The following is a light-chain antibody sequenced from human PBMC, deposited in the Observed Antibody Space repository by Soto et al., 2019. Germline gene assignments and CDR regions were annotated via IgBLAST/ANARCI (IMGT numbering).Light chain of an antibody. J-gene: IGLJ2*01. CDR3: NSYTTINTTI. CDR1: SSDVGGHDY. Sequence: QSVLTQPASVSGSPGQSLTISCTGTSSDVGGHDYVSWYQHHPGKAPKLMIYDVSNRPSGVSNRFSGSKSGNTASLTIYGLQAEDEADYYCNSYTTINTTIFGGGTQLTVL. CDR2: DVS. V-gene: IGLV2-14*03.